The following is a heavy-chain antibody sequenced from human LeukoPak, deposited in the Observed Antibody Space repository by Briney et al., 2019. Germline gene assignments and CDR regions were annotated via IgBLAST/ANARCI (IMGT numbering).Heavy chain of an antibody. D-gene: IGHD3-16*02. CDR2: IYHSGST. Sequence: PSETLSLTCNVSGGSISSGGYYWSWIRQPPGKGLEWIGYIYHSGSTYYNPSLKSRVTISVDRSKNQFSLKLSSVTAADTAVYYCAWRGSYRYGLDYWGQGTLVTVSS. CDR3: AWRGSYRYGLDY. V-gene: IGHV4-30-2*01. J-gene: IGHJ4*02. CDR1: GGSISSGGYY.